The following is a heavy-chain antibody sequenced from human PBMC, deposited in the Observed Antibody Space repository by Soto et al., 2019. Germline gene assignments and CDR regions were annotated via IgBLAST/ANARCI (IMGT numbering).Heavy chain of an antibody. D-gene: IGHD2-2*01. J-gene: IGHJ6*03. CDR2: MNPNSGNT. CDR1: GYTFTSYD. CDR3: ARGVSYCSSTSCYAFMDYYYMDV. V-gene: IGHV1-8*01. Sequence: ASVKVSCKASGYTFTSYDINWVRQATGQGLKWMGWMNPNSGNTGYAQKFQGRVTMTRNTSISTAYMELSSLRSEDTSVYYCARGVSYCSSTSCYAFMDYYYMDVWGKGTTVTVSS.